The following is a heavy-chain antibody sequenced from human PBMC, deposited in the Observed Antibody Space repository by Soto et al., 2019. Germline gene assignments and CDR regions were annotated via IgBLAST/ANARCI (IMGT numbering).Heavy chain of an antibody. D-gene: IGHD2-2*01. CDR1: GYTFTTYD. J-gene: IGHJ5*02. Sequence: QFQLVQSGAEVKKPGASVKVSCKSSGYTFTTYDISWVRQAPGQGLEWMGRISAYNGNTNYAQKLQGRVTMTTATSTSTAYMELRSLRSDDTAVYYCARVVVYCSSTTCYRGFDPWGQGTLVTVSS. CDR3: ARVVVYCSSTTCYRGFDP. CDR2: ISAYNGNT. V-gene: IGHV1-18*04.